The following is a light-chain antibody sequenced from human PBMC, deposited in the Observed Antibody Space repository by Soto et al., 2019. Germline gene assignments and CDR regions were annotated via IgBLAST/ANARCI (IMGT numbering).Light chain of an antibody. Sequence: SSELTQPPSVSVSPGQTATITCSGDKLGDRFVCWYQQKPGQSPLLVIYQDRRRPSGIPERFSGANSGSTATLTISGTQAMDEADYYCQAWDSSTAEMVFGGGTKLTVL. J-gene: IGLJ2*01. CDR2: QDR. CDR3: QAWDSSTAEMV. V-gene: IGLV3-1*01. CDR1: KLGDRF.